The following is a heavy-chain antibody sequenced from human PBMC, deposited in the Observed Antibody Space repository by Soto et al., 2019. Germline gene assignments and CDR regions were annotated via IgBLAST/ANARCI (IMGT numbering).Heavy chain of an antibody. Sequence: GGSLRLSCSASGFTFSSYAMHWVRQAPGKGLEYVSAISSNGDSTYYADSVKGRFTISRDNSKNTLYLQMSSLRAEDTAVYYCVNHLGAGWFGEPIDYWGQGTLVTVSS. CDR2: ISSNGDST. CDR1: GFTFSSYA. D-gene: IGHD3-10*01. J-gene: IGHJ4*02. CDR3: VNHLGAGWFGEPIDY. V-gene: IGHV3-64D*08.